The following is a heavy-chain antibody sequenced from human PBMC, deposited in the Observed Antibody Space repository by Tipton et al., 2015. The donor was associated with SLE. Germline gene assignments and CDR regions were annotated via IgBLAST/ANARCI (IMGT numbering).Heavy chain of an antibody. V-gene: IGHV4-4*07. D-gene: IGHD6-25*01. J-gene: IGHJ3*01. CDR2: IYTSGST. CDR1: GGSISSYY. Sequence: LRLSCTVSGGSISSYYWSWIRQPAGKGLEWIGRIYTSGSTNYNPSLESRITMSVDTSKNQFSLRLSAVTAAGTAVYYCAGGPAAQGDGFDFWSQGTLVTVSS. CDR3: AGGPAAQGDGFDF.